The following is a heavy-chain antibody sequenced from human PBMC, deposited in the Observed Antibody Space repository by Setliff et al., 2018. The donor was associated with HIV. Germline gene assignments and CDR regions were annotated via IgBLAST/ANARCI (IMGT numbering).Heavy chain of an antibody. CDR1: GYTFSTNA. Sequence: ASVKVSCKAFGYTFSTNAIHWVRQAPGQRLEWMGYINAGDDNTRYSEKFQGRVTITRDTSTSTAYMELSSLRSEDTAVYYWARGGVYYYDSSGWSMDYWGQGTLVTVSS. CDR3: ARGGVYYYDSSGWSMDY. D-gene: IGHD3-22*01. V-gene: IGHV1-3*01. J-gene: IGHJ4*02. CDR2: INAGDDNT.